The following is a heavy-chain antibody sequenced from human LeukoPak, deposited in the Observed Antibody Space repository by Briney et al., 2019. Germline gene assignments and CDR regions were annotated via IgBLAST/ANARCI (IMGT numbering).Heavy chain of an antibody. Sequence: LSLPCTVSVGFISSYYWSWIRQPPGKGLEWVSYISSSGSTIYYAESVKGRFTISRDNAKNSLYLQMNSLRAEDTAVYYCGRDVVLMVYGYMDVWGKGTTVTVSS. CDR2: ISSSGSTI. CDR3: GRDVVLMVYGYMDV. CDR1: VGFISSYY. J-gene: IGHJ6*03. D-gene: IGHD2-8*01. V-gene: IGHV3-11*04.